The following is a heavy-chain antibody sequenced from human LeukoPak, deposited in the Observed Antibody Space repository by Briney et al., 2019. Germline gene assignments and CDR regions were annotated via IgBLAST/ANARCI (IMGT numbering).Heavy chain of an antibody. J-gene: IGHJ4*02. V-gene: IGHV4-59*01. D-gene: IGHD5-24*01. CDR1: GGSISSYY. Sequence: SETLSLTCTVSGGSISSYYWSWIRQPPGKGLEWIGYIYYSGSTNYNPSLKSRVSISVDTSKNQFSLKLSSVTAADTAFYYCARDEDGYGYWGQGTLVTVSS. CDR3: ARDEDGYGY. CDR2: IYYSGST.